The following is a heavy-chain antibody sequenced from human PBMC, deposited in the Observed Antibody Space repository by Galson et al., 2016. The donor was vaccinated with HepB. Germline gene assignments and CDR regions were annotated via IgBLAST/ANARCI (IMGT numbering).Heavy chain of an antibody. CDR2: ISYDGSNK. D-gene: IGHD6-19*01. CDR3: ARGAGARSYSSGWYY. Sequence: SLRLSGAASGFTFSSYAMHWVRQAPGKGLEWVAVISYDGSNKYYADSVKSRFTISRDNSKNTLYLQMNSLRAEDTAVYYCARGAGARSYSSGWYYWGQGTLVTVSS. CDR1: GFTFSSYA. J-gene: IGHJ4*02. V-gene: IGHV3-30-3*01.